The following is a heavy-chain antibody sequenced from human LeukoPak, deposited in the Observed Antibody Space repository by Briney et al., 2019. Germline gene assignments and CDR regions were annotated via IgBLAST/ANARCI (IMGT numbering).Heavy chain of an antibody. D-gene: IGHD5-18*01. CDR1: GFTFSDYA. Sequence: GSLRLSCKGFGFTFSDYAMSWVRQAPGKGLEWVGFIRSKAYGATTEYAASVKGRFIISRDDSKSIAYLQMNSLKTEDTAVYYCTRDWDFSYGLWGQGTLVTVSS. J-gene: IGHJ4*02. CDR3: TRDWDFSYGL. V-gene: IGHV3-49*04. CDR2: IRSKAYGATT.